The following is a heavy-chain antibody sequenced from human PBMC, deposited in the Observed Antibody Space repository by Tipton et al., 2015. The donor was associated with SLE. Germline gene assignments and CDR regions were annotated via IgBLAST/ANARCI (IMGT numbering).Heavy chain of an antibody. V-gene: IGHV4-61*09. D-gene: IGHD3-16*01. CDR2: IYTGGTT. Sequence: LRLSCTVSGDPISSGNYYWSWIRQPAGKGLEWIGHIYTGGTTNHNPSLRSRVTISVDMSKNQFSLSLTSVTAADPALYYCATERIGGSPFDYWGQGTLVTVSS. J-gene: IGHJ4*02. CDR3: ATERIGGSPFDY. CDR1: GDPISSGNYY.